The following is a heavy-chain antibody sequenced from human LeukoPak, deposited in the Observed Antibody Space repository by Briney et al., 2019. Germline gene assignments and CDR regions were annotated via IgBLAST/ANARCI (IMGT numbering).Heavy chain of an antibody. D-gene: IGHD3-16*01. Sequence: GGSLRLSCAASGFTFSSYGMHWVRQAPGKGLEWVAFIRYDGSNKYYADSVKGRFTISRNNSKNTLYLQMNSLRAEDTAVYYCAKDLGADFGYWGQGTLVTVSS. J-gene: IGHJ4*02. CDR2: IRYDGSNK. V-gene: IGHV3-30*02. CDR1: GFTFSSYG. CDR3: AKDLGADFGY.